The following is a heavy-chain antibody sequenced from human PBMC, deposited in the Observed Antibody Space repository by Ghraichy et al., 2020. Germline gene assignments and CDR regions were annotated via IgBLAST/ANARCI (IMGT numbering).Heavy chain of an antibody. CDR1: GFTFISYS. CDR3: ARDPGYCSGGNCYNDAFDI. CDR2: IDSSSSYI. J-gene: IGHJ3*02. Sequence: TLSLTCAASGFTFISYSMDWVRQAPGKGLEWVAYIDSSSSYIYYADSVKGRFTISRDNAKNSLFLQMNSLRADDTAVYYCARDPGYCSGGNCYNDAFDIWGQGTMVTVSS. V-gene: IGHV3-21*01. D-gene: IGHD2-15*01.